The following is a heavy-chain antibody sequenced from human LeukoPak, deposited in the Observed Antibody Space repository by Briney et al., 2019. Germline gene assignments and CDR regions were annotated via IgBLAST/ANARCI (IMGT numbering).Heavy chain of an antibody. CDR2: IKQDGSEK. Sequence: GGSLRLSCAASGFTFSSYWMSWVRQAPGKGLEWVANIKQDGSEKYYVDSVKGRFTIPRDNAKNSLYLQMNSLRAEDTAVYYCARTRPPYYDSSGYFLWGQGTLVTVSS. CDR1: GFTFSSYW. D-gene: IGHD3-22*01. V-gene: IGHV3-7*01. CDR3: ARTRPPYYDSSGYFL. J-gene: IGHJ4*02.